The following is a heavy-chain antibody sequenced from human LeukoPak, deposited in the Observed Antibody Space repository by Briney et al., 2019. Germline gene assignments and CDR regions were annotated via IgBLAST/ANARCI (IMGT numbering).Heavy chain of an antibody. CDR2: ISAYNGNT. V-gene: IGHV1-18*01. Sequence: ASVKVSCKASGYTFTSYGISWVRQAPGQGLEWMGWISAYNGNTNYAQKLQGRVTMTTDTSTSTAYMELRSLRSDGTAVYYCARDYGPRIAVAGLDYWGQGTLVTVSS. CDR3: ARDYGPRIAVAGLDY. J-gene: IGHJ4*02. CDR1: GYTFTSYG. D-gene: IGHD6-19*01.